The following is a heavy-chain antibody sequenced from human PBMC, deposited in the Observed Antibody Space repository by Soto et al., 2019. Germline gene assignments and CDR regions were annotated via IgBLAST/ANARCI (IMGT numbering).Heavy chain of an antibody. Sequence: GGSLRLSCAASGFTFTTFDMRWVRQAPGKGLEWISTISGGGGTYYADSVKGRFTISRDTSKNTVYLQMNSLRAEDTAVYFCARKSGGYHYFDYWGQGTLVTVSS. CDR3: ARKSGGYHYFDY. J-gene: IGHJ4*02. V-gene: IGHV3-23*01. CDR2: ISGGGGT. D-gene: IGHD1-26*01. CDR1: GFTFTTFD.